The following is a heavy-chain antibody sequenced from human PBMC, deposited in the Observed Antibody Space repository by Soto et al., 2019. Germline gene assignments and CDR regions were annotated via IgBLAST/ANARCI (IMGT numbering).Heavy chain of an antibody. J-gene: IGHJ5*02. D-gene: IGHD2-15*01. CDR3: VRGGGGGLFDP. CDR2: ISPGSRYP. CDR1: GFTFGDSY. Sequence: GGSPRLSCAGSGFTFGDSYMSWIRQAPGKGLEWLSYISPGSRYPAYADSVKGRFTISRDNAKRSLYLQMMSLTAEDTAIYYCVRGGGGGLFDPWGQGTMVTVSS. V-gene: IGHV3-11*06.